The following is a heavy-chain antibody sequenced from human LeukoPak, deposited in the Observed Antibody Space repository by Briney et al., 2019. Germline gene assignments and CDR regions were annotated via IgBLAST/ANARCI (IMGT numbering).Heavy chain of an antibody. CDR1: GFTFSSYA. D-gene: IGHD6-13*01. J-gene: IGHJ4*02. CDR3: ARDRGIAAAGTDY. V-gene: IGHV3-23*01. Sequence: GGSLRLSCAASGFTFSSYAMSWVRQAPGKGLEWVSAISGSGGSTYYADSVKGRFTISRDNSKNTLYLQMNSLRAEDTALYYCARDRGIAAAGTDYWGQGTLVTVSS. CDR2: ISGSGGST.